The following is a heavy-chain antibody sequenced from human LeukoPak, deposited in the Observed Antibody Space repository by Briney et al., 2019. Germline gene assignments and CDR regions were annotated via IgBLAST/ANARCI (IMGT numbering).Heavy chain of an antibody. D-gene: IGHD6-13*01. CDR1: GFTFSDYY. CDR3: AREDGYSSSWYSDY. CDR2: ISSTSIYT. J-gene: IGHJ4*02. V-gene: IGHV3-11*05. Sequence: GGSLRLSCAASGFTFSDYYMSWIRQAPGKGLEWVSEISSTSIYTNYADSVKGRFTISRDNAKNSLYLQMNNLRAEDTAVYYCAREDGYSSSWYSDYWGQGTLVTVSS.